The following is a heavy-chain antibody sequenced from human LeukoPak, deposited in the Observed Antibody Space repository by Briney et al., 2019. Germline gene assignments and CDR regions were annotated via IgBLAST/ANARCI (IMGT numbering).Heavy chain of an antibody. D-gene: IGHD3-22*01. Sequence: ASVKFSCKASGYTFTSYGISWVRQAPGQGLEWMGWISAYNGNTNYAQKLQGRVTMTTDTSTSTAYMELRSLRSDDTAVYYCARAITYYYDSSGYLFDYWGQGTLVTVSS. CDR2: ISAYNGNT. V-gene: IGHV1-18*01. CDR1: GYTFTSYG. J-gene: IGHJ4*02. CDR3: ARAITYYYDSSGYLFDY.